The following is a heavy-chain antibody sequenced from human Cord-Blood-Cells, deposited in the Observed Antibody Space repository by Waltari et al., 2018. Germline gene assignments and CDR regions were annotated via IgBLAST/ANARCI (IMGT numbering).Heavy chain of an antibody. CDR2: IYHSVST. V-gene: IGHV4-38-2*01. CDR1: GYHISSGSN. D-gene: IGHD3-22*01. Sequence: QVQLQESGPGLVKPSENLSLTCAGSGYHISSGSNWGWIRQPPGKGLDWIGSIYHSVSTYYNPSLKSRVTISVDPSKIQFSLKLSSVTAADTAVYYCASVDSSGFDYWGQGTLVTVSS. J-gene: IGHJ4*02. CDR3: ASVDSSGFDY.